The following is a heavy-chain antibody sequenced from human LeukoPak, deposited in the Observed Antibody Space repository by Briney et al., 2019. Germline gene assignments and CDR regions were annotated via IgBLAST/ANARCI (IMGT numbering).Heavy chain of an antibody. D-gene: IGHD2-2*01. V-gene: IGHV4-59*01. CDR3: ARARHCRSTSCYLGGNSYYFDY. CDR1: GGSISSYY. Sequence: SETLSLTCTVSGGSISSYYWSWIRQPPGKGLEWIGYIYYSGSTNYNPSLKSRVTISVDTSKNQFSLKLSSVTAADTAVYYCARARHCRSTSCYLGGNSYYFDYWGQGTPVTVSS. J-gene: IGHJ4*02. CDR2: IYYSGST.